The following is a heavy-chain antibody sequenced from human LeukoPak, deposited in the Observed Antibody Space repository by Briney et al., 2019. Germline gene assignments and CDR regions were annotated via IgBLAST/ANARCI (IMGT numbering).Heavy chain of an antibody. CDR3: ARLYGSGFDY. D-gene: IGHD6-19*01. Sequence: SETLSLTCTVSGGPINSSSYYWYWIRQSPEKGLEWIGSIYYTGSTYCNPSLKSRVTISVDTSKNQFSLKLSSVTAADTAVYYCARLYGSGFDYWGQGTLVTVSS. J-gene: IGHJ4*02. CDR1: GGPINSSSYY. CDR2: IYYTGST. V-gene: IGHV4-39*01.